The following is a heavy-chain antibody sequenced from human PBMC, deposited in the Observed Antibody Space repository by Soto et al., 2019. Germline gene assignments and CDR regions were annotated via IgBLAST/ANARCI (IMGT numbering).Heavy chain of an antibody. CDR3: ASSQSIRSFDY. CDR1: GYSISSGYY. J-gene: IGHJ4*02. D-gene: IGHD2-15*01. CDR2: IYHSGST. Sequence: SETLSLTCAVSGYSISSGYYCGWIRQPPGKGLEWIGSIYHSGSTYYNPSLKSRVTISVDTSKNQFSLKLSSVTAADTAVYYCASSQSIRSFDYWGQGTLVTVSS. V-gene: IGHV4-38-2*01.